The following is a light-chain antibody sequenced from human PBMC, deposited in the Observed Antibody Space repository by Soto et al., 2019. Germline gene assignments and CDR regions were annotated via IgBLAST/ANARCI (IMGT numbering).Light chain of an antibody. CDR1: QRISTY. V-gene: IGKV1-39*01. CDR2: VAS. J-gene: IGKJ5*01. Sequence: DIEMTQSPSTLSASGGDRVTITCRASQRISTYLNWYQQKPAQAPQLLIYVASLLQSGVPSRFSGSGSGTDYTLPLSCRHPDDLSTDYCRQRYDTVATTFGQGTRLEIK. CDR3: RQRYDTVATT.